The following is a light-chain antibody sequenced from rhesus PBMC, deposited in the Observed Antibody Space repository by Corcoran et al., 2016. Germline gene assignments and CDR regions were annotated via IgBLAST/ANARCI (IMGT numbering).Light chain of an antibody. CDR1: ENVNNY. Sequence: DIQMTQSPSSLSASVGDRVTITCRASENVNNYLNWYQQKPGKAPKLLIYKASTLKSGVPSRFSGSVSGTDYTCTISSLQPEDVATYYCQHGYGTPFTFGPGTKLDIK. CDR2: KAS. V-gene: IGKV1-74*01. J-gene: IGKJ3*01. CDR3: QHGYGTPFT.